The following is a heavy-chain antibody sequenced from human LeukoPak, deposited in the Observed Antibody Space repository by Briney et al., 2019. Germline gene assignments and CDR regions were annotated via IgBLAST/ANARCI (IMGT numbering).Heavy chain of an antibody. V-gene: IGHV3-30-3*01. CDR3: ARDRWSGYYTYYYYYGMDV. CDR1: GFTFSSYG. Sequence: GGSLRLSCAVSGFTFSSYGIHWVRQAPGKGLEWVAVVSHDGGTVHYADSVKGRFTISRDNSKNTLYLQMNSMGPDDTAVYYCARDRWSGYYTYYYYYGMDVWGQGTTVTVSS. J-gene: IGHJ6*02. D-gene: IGHD3-3*01. CDR2: VSHDGGTV.